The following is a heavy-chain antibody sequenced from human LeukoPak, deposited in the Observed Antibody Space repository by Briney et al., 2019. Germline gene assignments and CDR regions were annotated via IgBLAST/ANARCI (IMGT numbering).Heavy chain of an antibody. D-gene: IGHD3-10*01. CDR2: IYYSGAN. V-gene: IGHV4-39*02. CDR1: GGSMSSSSYY. J-gene: IGHJ4*02. CDR3: VRVRGYSLVRGYLDY. Sequence: PSETLSLTCTVSGGSMSSSSYYWGWIRQSPGKGLEWIGSIYYSGANHYNPSLKSRVTMSVDTSKNQFSVKLTSVTATDTAVYYCVRVRGYSLVRGYLDYWGQGTQVTVSS.